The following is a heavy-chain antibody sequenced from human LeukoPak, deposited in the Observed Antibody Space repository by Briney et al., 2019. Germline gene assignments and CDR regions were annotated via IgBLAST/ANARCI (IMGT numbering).Heavy chain of an antibody. J-gene: IGHJ4*02. CDR3: ARIPPYFWSGYFYYFDY. CDR2: IKHDGSEK. V-gene: IGHV3-7*01. Sequence: GGSLRLSSAASGFTVSSNYMSWVRQAPGKGLEWVANIKHDGSEKYYVDSVKGRFTISRDNAKNSLYLQMNSLRAEGTAVYYCARIPPYFWSGYFYYFDYWGQGTLVTVSS. D-gene: IGHD3-3*01. CDR1: GFTVSSNY.